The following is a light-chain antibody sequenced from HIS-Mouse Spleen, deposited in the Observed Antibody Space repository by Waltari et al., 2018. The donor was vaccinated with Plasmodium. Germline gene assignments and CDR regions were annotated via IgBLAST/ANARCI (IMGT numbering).Light chain of an antibody. CDR1: SSDVRGYNY. CDR3: CSYAGSYTLGV. Sequence: QSALTQPRPVSGSPGQSGTISCTGTSSDVRGYNYVSWYQQHPDKAHKLMIYDVSTRPAGVPDRFSGSESGNTASLTISGLQAEDEADYYCCSYAGSYTLGVFGGGTKLTVL. J-gene: IGLJ3*02. V-gene: IGLV2-11*01. CDR2: DVS.